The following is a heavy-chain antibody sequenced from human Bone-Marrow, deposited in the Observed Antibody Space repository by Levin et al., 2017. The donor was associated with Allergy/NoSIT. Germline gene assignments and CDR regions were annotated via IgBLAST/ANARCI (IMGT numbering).Heavy chain of an antibody. CDR2: ISSSSSYI. V-gene: IGHV3-21*01. CDR3: ARDQWEGFWSGYYGDYGMDV. Sequence: GESLKISCAASGFTFSSYSMNWVRQAPGKGLEWVSSISSSSSYIYYADSVKGRFTISRDNAKNSLYLQMNSLRAEDTAVYYCARDQWEGFWSGYYGDYGMDVWGQGTTVTVSS. CDR1: GFTFSSYS. J-gene: IGHJ6*02. D-gene: IGHD3-3*01.